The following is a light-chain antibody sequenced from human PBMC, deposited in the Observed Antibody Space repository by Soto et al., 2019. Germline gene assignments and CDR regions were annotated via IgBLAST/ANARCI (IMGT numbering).Light chain of an antibody. Sequence: SYELTQPPSVSVSPGQTARITCSGDALPKQYAFWYQQKAGQAPVVVISKDSERPSGIPERFSGSSSGTTVTLTISGVRAEDEADYYCQSADSSGIYVVFGGGTKLTVL. CDR2: KDS. CDR1: ALPKQY. J-gene: IGLJ2*01. CDR3: QSADSSGIYVV. V-gene: IGLV3-25*03.